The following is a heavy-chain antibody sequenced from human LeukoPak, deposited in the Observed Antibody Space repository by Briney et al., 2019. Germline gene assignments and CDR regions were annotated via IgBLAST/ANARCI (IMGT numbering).Heavy chain of an antibody. CDR1: GGSFSGYY. Sequence: SETLSLTCAVYGGSFSGYYWSWIRQPPGKGLEWIGEINHSGSTNYNPSLKSRVTISVDTSKNQFSLKLSSVTAADTAVYYCARTGRGDLYYYMDVWGKGTTVTVSS. V-gene: IGHV4-34*01. CDR3: ARTGRGDLYYYMDV. J-gene: IGHJ6*03. CDR2: INHSGST. D-gene: IGHD3-10*01.